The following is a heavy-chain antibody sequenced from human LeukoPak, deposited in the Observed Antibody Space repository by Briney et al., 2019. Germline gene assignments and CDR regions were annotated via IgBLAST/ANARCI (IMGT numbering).Heavy chain of an antibody. Sequence: ASVKVSCKASGYTFTSYAMHWVRQAPGQRLEWMGWINAGNGNTKYSQKFQGRVTITRDTSASTAYMELSSLRSEDTAVYYCARGWFGELSNPPDYWGQGTLVTVSS. CDR1: GYTFTSYA. CDR2: INAGNGNT. V-gene: IGHV1-3*01. D-gene: IGHD3-10*01. CDR3: ARGWFGELSNPPDY. J-gene: IGHJ4*02.